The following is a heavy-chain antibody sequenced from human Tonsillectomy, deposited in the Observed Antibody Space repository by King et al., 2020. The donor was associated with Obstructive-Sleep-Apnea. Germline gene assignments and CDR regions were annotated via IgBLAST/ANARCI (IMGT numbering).Heavy chain of an antibody. CDR3: ARVGSSGWPWYFDL. V-gene: IGHV3-11*06. Sequence: VQLVQSGGGLVKPGGSLRLSCAASGFTFSDYYMSWIRQAPGKGLEWVSYISSSSSFTNYSDSVKGRFTISSDNAKKSLYLQMNSLRAEDTAVYYCARVGSSGWPWYFDLWGRGTLVTVSS. CDR2: ISSSSSFT. J-gene: IGHJ2*01. CDR1: GFTFSDYY. D-gene: IGHD6-19*01.